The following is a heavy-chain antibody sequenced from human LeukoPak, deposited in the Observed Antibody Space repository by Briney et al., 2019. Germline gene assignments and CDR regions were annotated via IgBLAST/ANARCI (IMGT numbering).Heavy chain of an antibody. CDR1: GGSISSSSYY. D-gene: IGHD6-13*01. CDR3: ARGASSRFEH. V-gene: IGHV4-39*07. J-gene: IGHJ4*02. Sequence: SETLSLTCTVSGGSISSSSYYWGWIRQPPGKGLEWIGSIYYSGSTYYNPSLKSRVTISEDTSKNQFSLKLSAVTAADTAVYYCARGASSRFEHWGQGTLVTVSS. CDR2: IYYSGST.